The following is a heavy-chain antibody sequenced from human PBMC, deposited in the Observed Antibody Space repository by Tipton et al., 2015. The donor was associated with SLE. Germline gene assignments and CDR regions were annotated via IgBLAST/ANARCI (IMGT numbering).Heavy chain of an antibody. CDR3: ARYPESNYHWFGP. CDR2: IYTSGST. CDR1: GFTFSDYY. Sequence: LRLSCAASGFTFSDYYMSWIRQAPGKGLEWIGYIYTSGSTNYNPSLKSRVTLSVDTSKNQFSLKLSSVTAADTAVYYCARYPESNYHWFGPWGQGALVTVPS. J-gene: IGHJ5*02. V-gene: IGHV4-4*09. D-gene: IGHD4-11*01.